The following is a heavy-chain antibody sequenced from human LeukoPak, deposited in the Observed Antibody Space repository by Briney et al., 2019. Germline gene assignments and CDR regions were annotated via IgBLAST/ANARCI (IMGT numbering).Heavy chain of an antibody. CDR3: AKDQVEWLVRGHFDY. CDR1: GFTFSSYG. Sequence: GRSLRLSCAASGFTFSSYGMHWVRQAPGKGLEWVAVISYDGSNKYYADSVKGRFTISRDNSKNTLYLQMNSLRAEDTAVYYCAKDQVEWLVRGHFDYWGQGTLVTVSS. D-gene: IGHD6-19*01. J-gene: IGHJ4*02. CDR2: ISYDGSNK. V-gene: IGHV3-30*18.